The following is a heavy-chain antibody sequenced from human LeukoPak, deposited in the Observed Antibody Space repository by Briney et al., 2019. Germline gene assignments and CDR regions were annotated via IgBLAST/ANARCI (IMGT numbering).Heavy chain of an antibody. J-gene: IGHJ4*02. V-gene: IGHV3-30-3*01. Sequence: PGGSLRLSCAASGSTFSSYAMYWVRQAPGKGLEWVAVISYDGSNKYYADSVKGRFTISRDNSKNTLFLQMNSLRAEDTAVYYCSRGLGMYYFDYWGQGTLVTVSS. CDR2: ISYDGSNK. CDR1: GSTFSSYA. CDR3: SRGLGMYYFDY. D-gene: IGHD1-26*01.